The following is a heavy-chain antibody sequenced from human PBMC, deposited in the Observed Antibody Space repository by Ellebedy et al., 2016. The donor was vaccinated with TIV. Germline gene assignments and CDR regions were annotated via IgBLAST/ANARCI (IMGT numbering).Heavy chain of an antibody. D-gene: IGHD1-14*01. Sequence: SETLSLTXTVSGGSISSSSYSWAWIRQPPGKTLEWTATIYYSGSTSYNPSLKSRVTISADTSKNQFSLRLSSVTAADTAMYYCVRLGVGTTNDYWGQGTLVTVSS. CDR2: IYYSGST. J-gene: IGHJ4*02. V-gene: IGHV4-39*01. CDR1: GGSISSSSYS. CDR3: VRLGVGTTNDY.